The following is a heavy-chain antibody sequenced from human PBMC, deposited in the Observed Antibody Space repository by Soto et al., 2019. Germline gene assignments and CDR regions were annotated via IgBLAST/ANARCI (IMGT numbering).Heavy chain of an antibody. CDR3: ARVGNYDSSGLHVGFY. CDR2: ISAYNGNT. J-gene: IGHJ4*02. D-gene: IGHD3-22*01. V-gene: IGHV1-18*01. CDR1: GYTFTSYG. Sequence: ASVKVSCKASGYTFTSYGISWVRQAPGQGLEWMGWISAYNGNTNYAQKLQGRVTMTTDTSTSTAYMELRSLRSDDTAVYYCARVGNYDSSGLHVGFYWGQGTLVTVSS.